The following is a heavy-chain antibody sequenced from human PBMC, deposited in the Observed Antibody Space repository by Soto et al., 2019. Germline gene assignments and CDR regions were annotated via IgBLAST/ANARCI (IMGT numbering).Heavy chain of an antibody. V-gene: IGHV2-5*02. Sequence: QITLKESGPPLVKPTQTLTLTCTFSGFSLNTNAVGVAWIRQPPGKALEWLALLYWDDDKRYSPSLKSRLTITTDTSKNQVVLTMTNMDPEDTATYYCAHIRVRDSSGENFDSWGQGTLVTVSS. CDR2: LYWDDDK. CDR1: GFSLNTNAVG. D-gene: IGHD6-19*01. J-gene: IGHJ4*02. CDR3: AHIRVRDSSGENFDS.